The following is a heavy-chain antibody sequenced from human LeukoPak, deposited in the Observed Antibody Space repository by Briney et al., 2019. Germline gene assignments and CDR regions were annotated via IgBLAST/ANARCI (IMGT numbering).Heavy chain of an antibody. D-gene: IGHD6-19*01. J-gene: IGHJ6*02. CDR3: ARVPVAAAGIAVAGAYYYYGMDV. CDR1: GGSISSYY. Sequence: SETLSLTCTVSGGSISSYYWSWIRQPPGKGLEWSGYIYYSASTNYNPSLKSRVTISVDTSKNQFSLKLSSVTAADTAVYYCARVPVAAAGIAVAGAYYYYGMDVWGQGTTVTVSS. CDR2: IYYSAST. V-gene: IGHV4-59*01.